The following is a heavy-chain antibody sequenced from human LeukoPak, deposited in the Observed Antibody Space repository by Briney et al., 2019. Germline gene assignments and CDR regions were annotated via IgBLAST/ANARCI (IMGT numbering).Heavy chain of an antibody. Sequence: SVKVSSKASGYTFTYRYLHWVRQAPGQALEWMGWITPFNGNTNYAQKFQDRVTITRDRSMSTAYMELSSLRSEDTALYYCATSGWYVSGWFDPWGQGTLVTVSS. J-gene: IGHJ5*02. D-gene: IGHD6-19*01. CDR3: ATSGWYVSGWFDP. CDR1: GYTFTYRY. CDR2: ITPFNGNT. V-gene: IGHV1-45*02.